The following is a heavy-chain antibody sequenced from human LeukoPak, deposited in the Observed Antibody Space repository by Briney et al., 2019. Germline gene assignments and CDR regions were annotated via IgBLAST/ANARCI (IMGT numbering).Heavy chain of an antibody. V-gene: IGHV3-23*01. Sequence: GGSLRLSCAASGFTFSSYAMNWVRQAPGKGLDWVSFISASGSTTQYADSVRGRFTISRDNSKNTLYMQINSLRAEDTAAYYCAKGAQYDFWSGYTLEYFDVWGKGTLVTVSS. J-gene: IGHJ4*02. CDR3: AKGAQYDFWSGYTLEYFDV. CDR1: GFTFSSYA. CDR2: ISASGSTT. D-gene: IGHD3-3*01.